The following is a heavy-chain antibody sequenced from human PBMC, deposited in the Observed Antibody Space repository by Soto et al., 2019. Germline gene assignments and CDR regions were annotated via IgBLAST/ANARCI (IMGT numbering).Heavy chain of an antibody. Sequence: QVQLQESGPGLVKPSETLSLTCTVSGGPISSYYWSWIRQPPGKGLEWIGYIYYSGSTNYNPSLRSRGTISVDPSKNQFSLELSSVTAADTGVSSCARGAYGSSSSLWFDPWGQGTLVTVSS. D-gene: IGHD6-13*01. CDR3: ARGAYGSSSSLWFDP. CDR1: GGPISSYY. V-gene: IGHV4-59*01. CDR2: IYYSGST. J-gene: IGHJ5*02.